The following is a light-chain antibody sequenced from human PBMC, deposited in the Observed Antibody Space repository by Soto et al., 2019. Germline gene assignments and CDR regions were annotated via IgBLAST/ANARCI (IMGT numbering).Light chain of an antibody. Sequence: DIQVTQSPSILSASVGDRFTITWRASQSISSWLARYQQKPGKAPNLLIYKASHLENGVPSRFSGSGSGTEFTLTISSLQPGDFATYYCQHYNTYPWTFGQGTKVDIK. J-gene: IGKJ1*01. CDR3: QHYNTYPWT. V-gene: IGKV1-5*03. CDR1: QSISSW. CDR2: KAS.